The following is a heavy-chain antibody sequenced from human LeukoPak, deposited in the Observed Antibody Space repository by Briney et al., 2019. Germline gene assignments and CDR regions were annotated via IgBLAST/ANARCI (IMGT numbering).Heavy chain of an antibody. Sequence: SLNLSCTASGGTFSSYSMSWIRQAPGQGLEWMGKIIPIIGIANYTQKLQGRVRITADKSTSTAYMELSSLRSEDTAVYYCARARGRVAAAGADAFDIWGQGTMVTVSS. J-gene: IGHJ3*02. CDR3: ARARGRVAAAGADAFDI. D-gene: IGHD6-13*01. V-gene: IGHV1-69*04. CDR2: IIPIIGIA. CDR1: GGTFSSYS.